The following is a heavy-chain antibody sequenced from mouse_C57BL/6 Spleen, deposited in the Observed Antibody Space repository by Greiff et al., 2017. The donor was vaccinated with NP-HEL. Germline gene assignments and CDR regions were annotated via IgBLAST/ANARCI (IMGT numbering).Heavy chain of an antibody. V-gene: IGHV5-6*01. CDR1: GFTFSSYG. CDR3: ARHRTRYYFDY. CDR2: ISSGGSYT. Sequence: EVKVVESGGDLVKPGGSLKLSCAASGFTFSSYGMSWVRQTPDKRLEWVATISSGGSYTYYPDSVKGRFTISRDNAKNTLYLQMSSLKSEDTAMYYCARHRTRYYFDYWGQGTTLTVSS. J-gene: IGHJ2*01.